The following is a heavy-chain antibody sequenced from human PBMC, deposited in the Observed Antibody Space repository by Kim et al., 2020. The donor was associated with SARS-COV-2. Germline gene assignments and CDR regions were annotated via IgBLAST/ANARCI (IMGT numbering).Heavy chain of an antibody. V-gene: IGHV1-69*06. J-gene: IGHJ4*02. CDR3: ARGDGSGGD. D-gene: IGHD6-19*01. Sequence: GTANYAQKFQGRVTITADKSTSTAYMELSSLRSEDTAVYYCARGDGSGGDWGQGTLVTVSS. CDR2: GTA.